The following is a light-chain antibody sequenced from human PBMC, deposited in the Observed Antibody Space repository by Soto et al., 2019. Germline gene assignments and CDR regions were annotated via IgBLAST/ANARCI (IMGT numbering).Light chain of an antibody. Sequence: IVLTQTPLSLTVTPEQPASISCKSGQGLAHSDGVAYLNWLHQRPGQPPRLLIYKTSNRFSGVPDRFSGSGARTDFTLKISKVEAEDVGVYYCVEAVRLPHAFGQGTKVEIK. V-gene: IGKV2-24*01. J-gene: IGKJ1*01. CDR1: QGLAHSDGVAY. CDR3: VEAVRLPHA. CDR2: KTS.